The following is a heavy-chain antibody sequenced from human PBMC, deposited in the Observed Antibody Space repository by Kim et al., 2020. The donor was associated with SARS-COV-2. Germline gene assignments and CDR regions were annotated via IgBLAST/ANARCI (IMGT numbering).Heavy chain of an antibody. Sequence: GGSLRHSCAASGFTFSSYAMHWVRQAPGKGLEWVAVISYDGSNKYYADSVKGRFTISRDNSKNTLYLQMNSLRAEDTAVYYCARATGDYSTPYFDYWGQG. CDR1: GFTFSSYA. CDR3: ARATGDYSTPYFDY. V-gene: IGHV3-30*04. J-gene: IGHJ4*02. CDR2: ISYDGSNK. D-gene: IGHD7-27*01.